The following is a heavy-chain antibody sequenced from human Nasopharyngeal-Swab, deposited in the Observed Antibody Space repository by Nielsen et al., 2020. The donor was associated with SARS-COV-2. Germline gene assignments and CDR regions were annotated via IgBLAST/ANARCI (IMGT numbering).Heavy chain of an antibody. CDR1: GGSFTSYY. Sequence: SETLSLTCVVYGGSFTSYYWGWIRQLPGKGLEWIAEINHSGSIHYNPSLKSRVTISLDTSKNQFSLKLSSLTAADTAVYYCARGLSGVVPAPILGLGPFYSYYYMDVWGKGTTVTVSS. CDR3: ARGLSGVVPAPILGLGPFYSYYYMDV. CDR2: INHSGSI. V-gene: IGHV4-34*01. D-gene: IGHD2-2*01. J-gene: IGHJ6*03.